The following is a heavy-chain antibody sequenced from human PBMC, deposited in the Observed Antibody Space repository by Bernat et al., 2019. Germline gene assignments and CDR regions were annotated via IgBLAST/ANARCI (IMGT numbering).Heavy chain of an antibody. CDR2: INHSGST. Sequence: QVQLQQWGAGLLKPSETLSLTCAVYGGSFSGYYWSWIRQPPGKGLEWIGEINHSGSTNYNPSLKSRVTISVDTSNNQFSLKLSSVTAADTAVFYCARKGIVGATLDYWGQGTLVTVSS. V-gene: IGHV4-34*01. D-gene: IGHD1-26*01. J-gene: IGHJ4*02. CDR3: ARKGIVGATLDY. CDR1: GGSFSGYY.